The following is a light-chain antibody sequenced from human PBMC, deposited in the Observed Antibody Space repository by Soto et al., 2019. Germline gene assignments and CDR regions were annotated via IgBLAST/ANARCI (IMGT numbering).Light chain of an antibody. CDR1: QSVDTM. J-gene: IGKJ1*01. CDR2: DAS. CDR3: QQYQYWPPRT. V-gene: IGKV3-15*01. Sequence: VMTQSPGTLSVSPGERVTLSCRASQSVDTMFAWYQQKPGQAPRLLLSDASTRATGFSARFSGSGSGTDFTLTISSLQSEDFAVDYCQQYQYWPPRTFGQGTKVEI.